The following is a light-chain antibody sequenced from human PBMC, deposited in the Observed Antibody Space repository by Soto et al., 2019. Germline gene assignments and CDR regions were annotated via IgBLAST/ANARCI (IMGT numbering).Light chain of an antibody. J-gene: IGKJ1*01. Sequence: EIVLTQSPGTLSLSPGERATLSCRASQSVTSSYLTWYQQKPGQAPRLLIYGASIRATGIPDRFSGSGSGTEFTLTISRLQPEDFAVYYCQGYGNSRTFGQGTKVDIK. CDR1: QSVTSSY. V-gene: IGKV3-20*01. CDR3: QGYGNSRT. CDR2: GAS.